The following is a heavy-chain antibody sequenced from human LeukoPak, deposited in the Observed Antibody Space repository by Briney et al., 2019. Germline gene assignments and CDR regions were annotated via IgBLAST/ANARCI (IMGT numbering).Heavy chain of an antibody. J-gene: IGHJ4*02. CDR3: ARHRDSSSWGGFDS. CDR2: IYISGT. D-gene: IGHD6-6*01. CDR1: GGSISSYY. V-gene: IGHV4-4*09. Sequence: SETLSLTCTVSGGSISSYYWSWIRQPPGKGPEWIGYIYISGTNYNPSLKSRVTISVDTSKNQFSLKLSSVTAADTAVYYCARHRDSSSWGGFDSWGQGTLVTVSS.